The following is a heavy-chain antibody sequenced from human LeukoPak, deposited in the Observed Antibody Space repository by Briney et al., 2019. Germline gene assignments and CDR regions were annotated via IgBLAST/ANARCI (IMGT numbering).Heavy chain of an antibody. Sequence: SETLSLTCTVSGGSISSSSYYWGWIRQPPGKGLEWIGSIYYSGSTYYNPSLKSRVTISVDTSKNQFSLKLSSVTAADTAVYYCARLMKDDILTGYYMWFDYWGQGTLVTVSS. D-gene: IGHD3-9*01. CDR3: ARLMKDDILTGYYMWFDY. CDR2: IYYSGST. J-gene: IGHJ4*02. V-gene: IGHV4-39*07. CDR1: GGSISSSSYY.